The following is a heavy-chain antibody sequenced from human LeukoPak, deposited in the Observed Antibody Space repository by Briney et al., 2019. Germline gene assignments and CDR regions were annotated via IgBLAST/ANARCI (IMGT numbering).Heavy chain of an antibody. J-gene: IGHJ4*02. CDR2: IYHSGST. V-gene: IGHV4-30-2*01. CDR1: GGSISSGGYY. CDR3: ARVLTGEPYYFDY. D-gene: IGHD7-27*01. Sequence: SSQTLSLTCTVSGGSISSGGYYWRWIRQPPGKGLEWIGYIYHSGSTYYNPSLKSRVTISVDRSKNQFSLKLSSVTAADTAVYYCARVLTGEPYYFDYWGQGTLVTVSS.